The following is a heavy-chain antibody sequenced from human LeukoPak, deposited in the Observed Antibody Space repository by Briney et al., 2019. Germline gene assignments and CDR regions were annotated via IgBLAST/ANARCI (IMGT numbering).Heavy chain of an antibody. J-gene: IGHJ2*01. CDR2: IKQDGSEK. D-gene: IGHD6-6*01. Sequence: AGGSLRLSCAASGFTFSSYWMSWVRQAPGKGLEWVANIKQDGSEKYYVDSVKGRFAISRDNTKNSLYLHMNSLRAEDTAVYYCARGRKAARSNWYFDLWGRGTLVTVSS. CDR3: ARGRKAARSNWYFDL. CDR1: GFTFSSYW. V-gene: IGHV3-7*01.